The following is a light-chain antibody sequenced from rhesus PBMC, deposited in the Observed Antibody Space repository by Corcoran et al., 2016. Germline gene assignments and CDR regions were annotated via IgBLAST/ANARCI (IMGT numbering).Light chain of an antibody. Sequence: QVILTHSPATLSLSPGERATLSCRASQSVSSSLAWYQQKPGQAPRLLTYGAASRATGIPARFSGNGSGTGVTLTISSLEPEDFAVYDCQKYSNSPYSFGQGTKVEIK. CDR2: GAA. J-gene: IGKJ2*01. CDR3: QKYSNSPYS. CDR1: QSVSSS. V-gene: IGKV3-53*01.